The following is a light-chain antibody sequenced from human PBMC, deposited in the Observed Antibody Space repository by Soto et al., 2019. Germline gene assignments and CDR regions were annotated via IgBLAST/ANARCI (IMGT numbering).Light chain of an antibody. CDR1: SSDIGAYNF. J-gene: IGLJ2*01. CDR3: TSWTTSTTMI. CDR2: DVN. V-gene: IGLV2-14*03. Sequence: QSALTQPASVSGSPGQSITISCTGTSSDIGAYNFVSWYQQHPGKAPKLMLYDVNIRPSGVSNRFSGSKSGNPASLTISGLQAEDEAYYYCTSWTTSTTMIFGGGTQLTVL.